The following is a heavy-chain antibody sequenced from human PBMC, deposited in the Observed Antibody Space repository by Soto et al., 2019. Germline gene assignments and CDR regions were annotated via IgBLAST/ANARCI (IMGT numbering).Heavy chain of an antibody. Sequence: ETLSLTCTVSGGSISSSSYYWGWIRQPPGKGLEWIGSIYYSGSTYYNPSLKSRVTISVDTSKNQFSLKLSSVTAADTAVYYCARRGYYDFWSGYYTLSYFDYWGQGTLVTVSS. CDR1: GGSISSSSYY. CDR3: ARRGYYDFWSGYYTLSYFDY. V-gene: IGHV4-39*01. D-gene: IGHD3-3*01. J-gene: IGHJ4*02. CDR2: IYYSGST.